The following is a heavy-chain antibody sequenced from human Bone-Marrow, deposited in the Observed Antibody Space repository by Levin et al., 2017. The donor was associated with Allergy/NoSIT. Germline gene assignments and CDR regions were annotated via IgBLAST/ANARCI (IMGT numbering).Heavy chain of an antibody. Sequence: GESLKISCAASGFTFTTYAMNWVRQAPGKGLEWVSGISGSGGSTYFADSVKGRFTISRDNSMNTLYLQMNSLRAEDTAVYYCAKNTYGFVLGAFDVWGQGTMVTVSS. CDR2: ISGSGGST. CDR1: GFTFTTYA. V-gene: IGHV3-23*01. CDR3: AKNTYGFVLGAFDV. D-gene: IGHD5-18*01. J-gene: IGHJ3*01.